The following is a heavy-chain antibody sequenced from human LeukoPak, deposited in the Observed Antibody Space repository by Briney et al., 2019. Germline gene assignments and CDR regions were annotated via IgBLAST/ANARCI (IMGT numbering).Heavy chain of an antibody. Sequence: TSETLSLTCTVSGGSISSYYWSWIRQPPGKGLEGIGYIYYSGSTNYNPSLKSRVTISVDTSKNHFSLTLSSVTAADTAVYHCASRRYSSGWYVYWGQGTLVTVSS. CDR3: ASRRYSSGWYVY. J-gene: IGHJ4*02. CDR2: IYYSGST. V-gene: IGHV4-59*01. CDR1: GGSISSYY. D-gene: IGHD6-19*01.